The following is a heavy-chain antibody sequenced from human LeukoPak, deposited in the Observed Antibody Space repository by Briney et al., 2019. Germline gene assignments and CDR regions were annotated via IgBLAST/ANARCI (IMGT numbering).Heavy chain of an antibody. V-gene: IGHV3-23*01. CDR3: ATDIRTIDAFEI. CDR2: ISNSGDST. D-gene: IGHD3-10*01. CDR1: GISLSSYG. J-gene: IGHJ3*02. Sequence: GGSLTLSCAAYGISLSSYGMSWVRQAPGKGLGWVSGISNSGDSTYYADSVKGRFSISRDNSMNTLYLQMNSLTAEDTAVYYCATDIRTIDAFEIWGQGTMVTVSS.